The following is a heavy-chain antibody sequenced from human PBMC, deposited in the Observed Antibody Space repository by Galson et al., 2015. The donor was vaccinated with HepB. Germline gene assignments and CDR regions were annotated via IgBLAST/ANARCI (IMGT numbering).Heavy chain of an antibody. V-gene: IGHV1-8*01. CDR1: GYTFTSYD. D-gene: IGHD3-22*01. CDR3: ARGNYYDSSGYLEYESSSSDY. CDR2: MNPNSGNT. Sequence: SVKVSCKASGYTFTSYDINWVRQATGQGLEWMGWMNPNSGNTGYAQKFQGRVTMTRNTSISTAYMELSSLRSEDTAVYYCARGNYYDSSGYLEYESSSSDYWGQGTLVTVSS. J-gene: IGHJ4*02.